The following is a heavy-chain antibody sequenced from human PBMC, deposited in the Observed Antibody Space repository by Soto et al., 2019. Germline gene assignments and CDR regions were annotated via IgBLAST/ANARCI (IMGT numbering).Heavy chain of an antibody. CDR1: GFTFSSYW. V-gene: IGHV3-7*01. CDR2: IKQDGSEK. D-gene: IGHD2-15*01. Sequence: GGSLRLSCAASGFTFSSYWMSWVRQAPGKGLEWVANIKQDGSEKYYVDSVKGRFTISRDNAKNSLYLQMNSLSAEDTAVYYCARDTPTRYYYYGMDVWGQGTTVTVSS. CDR3: ARDTPTRYYYYGMDV. J-gene: IGHJ6*02.